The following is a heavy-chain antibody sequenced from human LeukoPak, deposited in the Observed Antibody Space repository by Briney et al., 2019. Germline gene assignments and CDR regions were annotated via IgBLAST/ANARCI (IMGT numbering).Heavy chain of an antibody. CDR2: IYHSGST. Sequence: PSETLSLTCTVSGGSISTYYWSWIRQPPGKGLEWIGSIYHSGSTYYNPSLKSRVTISVDASKNQFSLKLSSVTAADTAVYYCARVGGYDHLDYWGQGTLVTVSS. D-gene: IGHD5-12*01. V-gene: IGHV4-38-2*02. CDR3: ARVGGYDHLDY. J-gene: IGHJ4*02. CDR1: GGSISTYY.